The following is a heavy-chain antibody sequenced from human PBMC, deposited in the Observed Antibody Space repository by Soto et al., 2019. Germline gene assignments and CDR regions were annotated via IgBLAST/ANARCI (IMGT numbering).Heavy chain of an antibody. D-gene: IGHD4-17*01. J-gene: IGHJ3*02. CDR1: GGSISSSSYY. CDR3: ARRLRDDAVDI. Sequence: PSETLSLTCTVSGGSISSSSYYWGWIRQPPGKGLEWIGSIYYSGSTYYNPSLKSRVTISVDTSKNQFSLKLSSVTAADTAVYYCARRLRDDAVDIWGQGTMVT. CDR2: IYYSGST. V-gene: IGHV4-39*01.